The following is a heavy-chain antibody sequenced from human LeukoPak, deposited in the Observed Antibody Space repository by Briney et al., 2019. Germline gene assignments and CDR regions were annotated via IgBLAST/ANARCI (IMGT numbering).Heavy chain of an antibody. Sequence: SDTLSLIYNLWGHPSSRYHWLWIRQPSGEGVEWIGHIYTCGSPNYYPSLKGRVTIFVDTSKNQFSVKLSSVTAADTAVYYCARECSGGSCYPYYFDYWGQGTLVTVSS. CDR2: IYTCGSP. CDR3: ARECSGGSCYPYYFDY. D-gene: IGHD2-15*01. CDR1: GHPSSRYH. J-gene: IGHJ4*02. V-gene: IGHV4-4*07.